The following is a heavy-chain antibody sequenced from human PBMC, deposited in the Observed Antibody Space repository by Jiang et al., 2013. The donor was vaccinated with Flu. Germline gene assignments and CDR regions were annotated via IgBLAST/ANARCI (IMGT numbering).Heavy chain of an antibody. Sequence: TFTSYYMHWVRQAPGQGLEWMGIINPSGGSTSYAQKFQGRVTMTRDTSTSTVYMELSSLRSEDTAVYYCARDSLHDYGMDVWGQGTTVTASS. CDR3: ARDSLHDYGMDV. J-gene: IGHJ6*02. CDR2: INPSGGST. V-gene: IGHV1-46*01. CDR1: TFTSYY.